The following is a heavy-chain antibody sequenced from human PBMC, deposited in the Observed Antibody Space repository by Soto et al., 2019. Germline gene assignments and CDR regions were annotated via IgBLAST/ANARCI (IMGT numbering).Heavy chain of an antibody. V-gene: IGHV3-48*02. Sequence: GGSLRLSCSASGFTFSSYTMNWVRQAPGKGLEWVSYISSSSTIYYADSVKGRFTISRDNAKNSLYLQMNSLRDEDTAVYYCARELSGSYSGHYWGQGTLVTASS. CDR1: GFTFSSYT. CDR2: ISSSSTI. D-gene: IGHD1-26*01. CDR3: ARELSGSYSGHY. J-gene: IGHJ4*02.